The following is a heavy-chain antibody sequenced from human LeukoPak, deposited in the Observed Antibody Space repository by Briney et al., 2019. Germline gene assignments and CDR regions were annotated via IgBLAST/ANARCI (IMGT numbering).Heavy chain of an antibody. D-gene: IGHD1-1*01. V-gene: IGHV4-59*08. Sequence: SETLSLTCTVSGGSISSYYWSWIRQPPGKGLEWIGYIFYTGSTNYNPSLKSRVTISVDTSKNQVSLKLNSVTAADTAVYYCASHTSGTYRYFFDYWGQGTLVTVSS. CDR3: ASHTSGTYRYFFDY. J-gene: IGHJ4*02. CDR2: IFYTGST. CDR1: GGSISSYY.